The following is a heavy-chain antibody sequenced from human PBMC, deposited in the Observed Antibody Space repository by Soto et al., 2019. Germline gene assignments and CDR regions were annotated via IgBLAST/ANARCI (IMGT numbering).Heavy chain of an antibody. CDR1: GFTFRTYW. J-gene: IGHJ6*02. V-gene: IGHV3-7*05. D-gene: IGHD5-18*01. Sequence: EVQLVESGGGLVQPGGSLRLSCGASGFTFRTYWLSWVRQVPGKGLEWVANINQDGSEKNYVDSVKGRFTISRDNAKNSLQLQMSSLRAEDTALYYCARDGSTSLYSYDYHGMDVWGQGTTVTVSS. CDR3: ARDGSTSLYSYDYHGMDV. CDR2: INQDGSEK.